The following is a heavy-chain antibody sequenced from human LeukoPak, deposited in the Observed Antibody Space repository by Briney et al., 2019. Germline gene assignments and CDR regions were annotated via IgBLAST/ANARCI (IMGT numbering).Heavy chain of an antibody. J-gene: IGHJ3*02. V-gene: IGHV3-23*01. Sequence: GGSLRLSCAASGFTFSSYAKSWVRQAPGKGLEWVSAISGSGGSTYYADSVKGRFTISRDNSKNTLYLQMNSLRAEDTAVYYCAKEGDSSGYYSDAFDIWGQGTMVTVSS. D-gene: IGHD3-22*01. CDR1: GFTFSSYA. CDR2: ISGSGGST. CDR3: AKEGDSSGYYSDAFDI.